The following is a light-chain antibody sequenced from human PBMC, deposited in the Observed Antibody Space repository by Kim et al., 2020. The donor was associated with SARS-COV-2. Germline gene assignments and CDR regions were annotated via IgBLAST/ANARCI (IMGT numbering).Light chain of an antibody. J-gene: IGKJ4*01. CDR1: QSVSSY. Sequence: EIVLTQSPATLSLSPGERATLSCRASQSVSSYLAWYQQKPGQAPRLLIYDTSNRATGISTRFSGSGSGTYFTLTISSLEPEDFAVYYCQQRFNWPLTFGGGTKVDIK. CDR3: QQRFNWPLT. V-gene: IGKV3-11*01. CDR2: DTS.